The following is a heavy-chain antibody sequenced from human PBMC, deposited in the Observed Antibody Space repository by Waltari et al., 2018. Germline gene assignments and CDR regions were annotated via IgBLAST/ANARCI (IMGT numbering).Heavy chain of an antibody. CDR3: ARQGGSGSWRYYYYYMDV. Sequence: QLQLQESGPGLVKPSETLSLTCTVSGGSISSSSYYWGWIRQPPGKGLEWIGSIYYSVSTYYNPALKSRVTISVDTSKNQFSLKLSSVTAADTAVYYCARQGGSGSWRYYYYYMDVWGKGTTVTVSS. D-gene: IGHD3-10*01. J-gene: IGHJ6*03. CDR1: GGSISSSSYY. V-gene: IGHV4-39*01. CDR2: IYYSVST.